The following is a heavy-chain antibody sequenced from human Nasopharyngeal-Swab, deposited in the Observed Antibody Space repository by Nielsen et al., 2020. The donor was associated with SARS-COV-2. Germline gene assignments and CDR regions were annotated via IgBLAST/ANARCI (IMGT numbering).Heavy chain of an antibody. Sequence: SETLSLTCTVSGFSISRCYYWCWLRPPPGKVLEFVVTFYHSWATYYNPSLKSRVTISVDTSKNQISLQLTSVTAADTAVYYCARDGDFHGSGRFFDPWGQGSLVTVSS. J-gene: IGHJ5*02. CDR2: FYHSWAT. CDR1: GFSISRCYY. V-gene: IGHV4-38-2*02. D-gene: IGHD3-10*01. CDR3: ARDGDFHGSGRFFDP.